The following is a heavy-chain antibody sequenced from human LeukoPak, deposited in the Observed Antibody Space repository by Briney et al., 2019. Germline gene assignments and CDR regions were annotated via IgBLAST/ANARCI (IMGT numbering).Heavy chain of an antibody. CDR2: IIPIFGTA. CDR3: ARDRVSYYYDSSGYPGSGYFDY. D-gene: IGHD3-22*01. CDR1: GGTFSSYA. J-gene: IGHJ4*02. V-gene: IGHV1-69*05. Sequence: SVKVSCKASGGTFSSYAISWVRQAPGQGLEWMGGIIPIFGTANYAQKFQGRVTITTDESTSTAYMELSSLKSEDTAVYYCARDRVSYYYDSSGYPGSGYFDYWGQGTPVTVSS.